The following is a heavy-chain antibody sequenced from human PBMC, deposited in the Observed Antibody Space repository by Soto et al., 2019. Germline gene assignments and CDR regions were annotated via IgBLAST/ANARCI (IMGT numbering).Heavy chain of an antibody. Sequence: PSETLSLTCTVTGGSISSYYWSWIRQPPGKGLEMIGYIYYSGSTNYKPSLKSRVTISVDTSKNQFSLKLSSVTAADTAVYYCASLDTDYGEWYYFDYWGQGILVTVSS. CDR3: ASLDTDYGEWYYFDY. D-gene: IGHD4-17*01. CDR2: IYYSGST. J-gene: IGHJ4*02. CDR1: GGSISSYY. V-gene: IGHV4-59*01.